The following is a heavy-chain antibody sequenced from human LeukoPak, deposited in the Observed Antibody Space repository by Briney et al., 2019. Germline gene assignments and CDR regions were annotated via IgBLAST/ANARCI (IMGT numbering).Heavy chain of an antibody. D-gene: IGHD1-26*01. CDR2: IYYSGST. CDR1: GGSISSSSYY. CDR3: ARHGRKWELLSAFDI. V-gene: IGHV4-39*01. Sequence: SETLSLTFTVSGGSISSSSYYWGWIRQPPGKGLEWIGSIYYSGSTYYNPSLKSRVTISVDTSKNQFSLKLSSVTAADTAVYYCARHGRKWELLSAFDIWGQGTMVTVSS. J-gene: IGHJ3*02.